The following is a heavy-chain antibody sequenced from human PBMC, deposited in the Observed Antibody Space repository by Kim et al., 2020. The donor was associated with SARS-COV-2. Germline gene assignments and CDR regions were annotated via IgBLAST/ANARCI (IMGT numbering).Heavy chain of an antibody. CDR2: ISAYNGNT. CDR1: GYTFTCYG. Sequence: ASVKVSCKASGYTFTCYGISWVRQAPGQGLEWMGWISAYNGNTNYAQKLQGRVTMTTDTSTSTAYMELRSLRSDDTAVYYCARASACSGGSCYPHEYDYYYYHMDGWGKGTKVTVS. CDR3: ARASACSGGSCYPHEYDYYYYHMDG. V-gene: IGHV1-18*01. D-gene: IGHD2-15*01. J-gene: IGHJ6*03.